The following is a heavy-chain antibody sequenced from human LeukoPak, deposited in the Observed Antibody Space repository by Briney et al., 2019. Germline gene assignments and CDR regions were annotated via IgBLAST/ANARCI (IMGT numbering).Heavy chain of an antibody. Sequence: GASVKVSCKASGYTFTGYYMHRVRQAPGQGLEWMGWINPNSGGTNYAQKFQGRVTMTRDTSISTAYMELSRLRSDDTAVYYCARDARNYYDGSGYYPDYWGQGTLVTVSS. CDR2: INPNSGGT. V-gene: IGHV1-2*02. D-gene: IGHD3-22*01. J-gene: IGHJ4*02. CDR1: GYTFTGYY. CDR3: ARDARNYYDGSGYYPDY.